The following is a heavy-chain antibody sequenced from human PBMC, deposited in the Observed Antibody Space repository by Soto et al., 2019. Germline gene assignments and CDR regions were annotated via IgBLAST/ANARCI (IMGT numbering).Heavy chain of an antibody. CDR2: ISAYNGDT. V-gene: IGHV1-18*01. CDR3: ARGVGGWYTY. Sequence: ASVKVSCKASGYTFTSYGISWVRQAPGQGLEWMGWISAYNGDTHYTQKLQGRVTMTTHTSTSTAYMELRSLRSDDTAVYYCARGVGGWYTYWGQGTLVTVSS. J-gene: IGHJ4*02. CDR1: GYTFTSYG. D-gene: IGHD6-19*01.